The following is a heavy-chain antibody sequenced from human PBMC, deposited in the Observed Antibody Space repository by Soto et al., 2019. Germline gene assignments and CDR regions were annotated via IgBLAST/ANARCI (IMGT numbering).Heavy chain of an antibody. V-gene: IGHV3-23*01. CDR2: TGATGRTT. D-gene: IGHD1-20*01. Sequence: GGSLRLSCAASGFTFNIYAMTWVRQAPGKGLEWVSTTGATGRTTYYSDSVKGRFTVSRDNSKNTLDLQMSNLRAEDTAVYYCATVHNTSRSFDYWGQGTLVTISS. CDR1: GFTFNIYA. CDR3: ATVHNTSRSFDY. J-gene: IGHJ4*02.